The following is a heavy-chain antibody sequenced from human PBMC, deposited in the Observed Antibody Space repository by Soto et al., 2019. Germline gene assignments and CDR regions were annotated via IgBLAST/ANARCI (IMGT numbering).Heavy chain of an antibody. J-gene: IGHJ3*02. CDR1: GFTFSDYY. CDR2: ISSSGSTI. CDR3: AGPRGGVVTLNDAFDI. V-gene: IGHV3-11*01. D-gene: IGHD2-21*02. Sequence: QVQLVESGGGLVKPGGSLRLSCAASGFTFSDYYMSWIRQAPGKGLEWVSYISSSGSTIYYADSVKGRFTISRDNAKNSLYLQMNRRRAEDTAVYYCAGPRGGVVTLNDAFDIWGQGTMVTVSS.